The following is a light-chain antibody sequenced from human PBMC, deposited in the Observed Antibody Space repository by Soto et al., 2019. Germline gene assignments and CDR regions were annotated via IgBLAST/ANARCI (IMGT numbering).Light chain of an antibody. V-gene: IGLV1-40*01. CDR2: GNS. CDR3: QSYDNSLSVYV. Sequence: SVLTRAPSGSVPPGRRVTLSYPGSSSNIGAHYDVHWYQQLPGTAPKLVIYGNSKRPSGVPDRFSGSKSGTSASLAITGLQAEDEADYYCQSYDNSLSVYVFGTGTKVT. J-gene: IGLJ1*01. CDR1: SSNIGAHYD.